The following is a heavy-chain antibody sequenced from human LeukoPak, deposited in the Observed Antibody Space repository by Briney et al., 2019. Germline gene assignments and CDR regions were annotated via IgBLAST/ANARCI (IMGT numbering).Heavy chain of an antibody. V-gene: IGHV3-23*01. Sequence: PGGSLRLSCAASGFTFSSYAMNWVRQAPGKGLEWVSAMSYSGSSTYYADSVKGRFTISRDNSKNTLYLQMNSLRAEDTAVYYCARGAGTWIQFHYFDSWGQGTLVTVSS. CDR3: ARGAGTWIQFHYFDS. CDR1: GFTFSSYA. CDR2: MSYSGSST. J-gene: IGHJ4*02. D-gene: IGHD5-18*01.